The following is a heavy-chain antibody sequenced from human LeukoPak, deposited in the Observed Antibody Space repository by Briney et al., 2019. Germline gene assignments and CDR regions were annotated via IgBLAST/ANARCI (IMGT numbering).Heavy chain of an antibody. V-gene: IGHV3-15*01. J-gene: IGHJ4*02. CDR3: TTLWFGESQRSH. CDR1: GFTFSKAW. Sequence: GGSLRLSCAASGFTFSKAWMSWVRQAPGKGLEWVGRIRSKSDGGTPDYAAPVKGRFTISRDDSKNTLYLQMNSLKTDDTAVYFCTTLWFGESQRSHWGQGTLVSVSS. D-gene: IGHD3-10*01. CDR2: IRSKSDGGTP.